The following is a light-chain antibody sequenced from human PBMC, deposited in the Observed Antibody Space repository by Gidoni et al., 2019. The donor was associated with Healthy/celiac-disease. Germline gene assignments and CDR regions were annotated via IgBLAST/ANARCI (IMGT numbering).Light chain of an antibody. CDR1: QSINSY. Sequence: DIQMTQSPSSLSASVGDRVTITCRASQSINSYLNWYQQKPGKAPKLLIYAASSLQSGVPSRFSGSGSGTDFTLTISSLQPEDFATYYCQQSYSTPEAFGPGTKVDI. CDR2: AAS. V-gene: IGKV1-39*01. CDR3: QQSYSTPEA. J-gene: IGKJ3*01.